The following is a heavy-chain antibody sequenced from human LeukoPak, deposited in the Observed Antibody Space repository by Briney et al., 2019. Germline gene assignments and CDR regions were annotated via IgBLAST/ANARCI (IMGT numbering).Heavy chain of an antibody. V-gene: IGHV4-61*02. D-gene: IGHD2-2*01. CDR3: ARGVPAALYGMDV. CDR1: GGSISSGSYY. J-gene: IGHJ6*02. CDR2: IYTSGST. Sequence: SETLSLTCTVSGGSISSGSYYWSWIRQPAGKGLEWIGRIYTSGSTYYNPSLKSRVTISVDTSKNQFSLKLSSVTAADTAVYYCARGVPAALYGMDVWGQGTTVTVSS.